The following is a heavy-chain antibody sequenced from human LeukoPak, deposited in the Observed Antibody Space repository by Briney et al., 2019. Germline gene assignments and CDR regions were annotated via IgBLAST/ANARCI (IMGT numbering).Heavy chain of an antibody. CDR2: IYYSGST. J-gene: IGHJ4*02. CDR1: GGSISSYY. CDR3: ARHPPRLWSLGFDY. D-gene: IGHD5-18*01. V-gene: IGHV4-59*08. Sequence: SETLSLTCTVSGGSISSYYWSWIRQPPGKGLEWIGYIYYSGSTNYNPSLKSRVTISVDTSKNQFSLKLSSVTAADTAVYYCARHPPRLWSLGFDYWGQGTLVTVSS.